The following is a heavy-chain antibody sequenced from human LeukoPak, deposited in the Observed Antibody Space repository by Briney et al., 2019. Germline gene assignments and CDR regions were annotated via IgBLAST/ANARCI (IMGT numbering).Heavy chain of an antibody. V-gene: IGHV4-39*07. CDR3: AREGSYGSGTENAFDI. CDR1: GGSISSSSYY. Sequence: SETLSLTCTVSGGSISSSSYYWGWIRQPPGKGLEWIGSIYYSGSTYYNPSLKSRVTISVDTSKNQFSLKLSSVTAADTAVYYCAREGSYGSGTENAFDIWGQGTMVTVSS. D-gene: IGHD3-10*01. J-gene: IGHJ3*02. CDR2: IYYSGST.